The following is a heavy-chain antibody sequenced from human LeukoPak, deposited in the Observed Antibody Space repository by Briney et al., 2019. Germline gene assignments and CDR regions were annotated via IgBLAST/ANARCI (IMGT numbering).Heavy chain of an antibody. CDR2: ISGSGGST. Sequence: PGGSLRLSCAASGFTFSSYAMSWVRQAPGKGLEWVSAISGSGGSTYYADSVKGRFTISRDNSKNTLYLQMNSLRVEDTAVYFCAKKVGYYASGSPTFDYWGQGTLVTVSS. CDR1: GFTFSSYA. J-gene: IGHJ4*02. CDR3: AKKVGYYASGSPTFDY. D-gene: IGHD3-10*01. V-gene: IGHV3-23*01.